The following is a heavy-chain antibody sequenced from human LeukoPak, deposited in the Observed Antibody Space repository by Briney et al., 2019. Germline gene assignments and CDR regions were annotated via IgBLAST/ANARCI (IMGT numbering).Heavy chain of an antibody. D-gene: IGHD1-1*01. Sequence: GGSLRLSCAASGFTFSSHAMNWVRQAPGKGLEWVSYISISSSSVYYADSVKGRFTISRDNSNNSLFVQMNSLRAEDTAVYFCAKSRSGSANWALQIFDNWGQGTLVTVSS. V-gene: IGHV3-48*01. J-gene: IGHJ4*02. CDR2: ISISSSSV. CDR3: AKSRSGSANWALQIFDN. CDR1: GFTFSSHA.